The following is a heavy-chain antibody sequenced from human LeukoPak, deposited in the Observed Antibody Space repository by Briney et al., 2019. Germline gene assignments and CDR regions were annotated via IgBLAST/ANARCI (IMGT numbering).Heavy chain of an antibody. Sequence: GGTLRLSCAASGFSFSSHGMSWVRQAPGKGLEWVSGILGGAGSTYYADSVKGRFTISRDNSKNTLYLQMNSLRAEDTAVYYCAKVAYYDILTGYYYFDYWGQGTLVTVSS. CDR1: GFSFSSHG. D-gene: IGHD3-9*01. J-gene: IGHJ4*02. CDR3: AKVAYYDILTGYYYFDY. V-gene: IGHV3-23*01. CDR2: ILGGAGST.